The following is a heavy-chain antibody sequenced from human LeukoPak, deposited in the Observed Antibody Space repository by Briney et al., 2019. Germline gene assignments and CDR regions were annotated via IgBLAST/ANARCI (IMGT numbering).Heavy chain of an antibody. CDR1: GFTFSSYS. CDR2: IFSGGNT. CDR3: ARRYYGDSSLD. Sequence: GGSLRLSCAASGFTFSSYSMNWVRQAPGKGLEWVSVIFSGGNTYSADSVKGRFSISRDTSKNTVYLQINNLRAEDTAVYYCARRYYGDSSLDWGQGTLVSVSS. V-gene: IGHV3-66*04. D-gene: IGHD4-17*01. J-gene: IGHJ4*02.